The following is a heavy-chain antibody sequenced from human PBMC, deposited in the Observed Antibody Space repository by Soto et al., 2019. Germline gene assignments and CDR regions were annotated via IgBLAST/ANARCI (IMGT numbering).Heavy chain of an antibody. CDR2: TYYRSNWRH. CDR3: ARGVAGSGFDL. Sequence: SQTLSLPCAISGHSVSSHTAAWNWIRSSPSRGLEWLGRTYYRSNWRHDYAVSVKSRITVNPDTSKNHFSLQLNSVTPDDTAVYYCARGVAGSGFDLWGQGTLVTV. J-gene: IGHJ4*02. V-gene: IGHV6-1*01. CDR1: GHSVSSHTAA. D-gene: IGHD6-19*01.